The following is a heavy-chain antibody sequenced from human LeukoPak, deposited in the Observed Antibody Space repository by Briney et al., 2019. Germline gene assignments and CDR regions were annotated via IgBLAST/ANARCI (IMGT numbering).Heavy chain of an antibody. CDR3: ASMVRGPLGFGY. J-gene: IGHJ4*02. Sequence: TGGSLRLSCAASGFTFSSYWMSWVRQAPGKGLEWVANIKQDGSEKYYVDSVKGRFTICRDNAKNSLYRQMNSLRAEDPAVYYCASMVRGPLGFGYWGQGTLVTVSS. V-gene: IGHV3-7*01. CDR2: IKQDGSEK. CDR1: GFTFSSYW. D-gene: IGHD3-10*01.